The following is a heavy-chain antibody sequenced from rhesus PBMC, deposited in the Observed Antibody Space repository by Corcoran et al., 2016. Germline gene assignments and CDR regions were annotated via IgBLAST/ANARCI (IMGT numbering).Heavy chain of an antibody. D-gene: IGHD1-38*01. J-gene: IGHJ2*01. CDR3: ATDRGPWNGYFAL. V-gene: IGHV1-111*02. CDR1: GYTFTDYN. CDR2: DNPANDDT. Sequence: EVQLVQSGAEIKKPGASVKISCKASGYTFTDYNVHWVRQTPGKGLEWKGRDNPANDDTIYATKFQDRVTITADTSTDTSYMELTSLKSEDTAAYYCATDRGPWNGYFALWGPGTPITVSS.